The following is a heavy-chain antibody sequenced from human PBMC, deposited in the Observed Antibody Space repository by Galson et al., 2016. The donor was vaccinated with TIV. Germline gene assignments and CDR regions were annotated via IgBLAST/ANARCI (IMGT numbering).Heavy chain of an antibody. CDR3: TRGGGGAYTFDAFDI. CDR1: GYSFTVYR. J-gene: IGHJ3*02. Sequence: SVKVSFKASGYSFTVYRVHWVRQAPGQGLEWMGWIHPQNGGANYAQKFQGRVTLTRDTSISTVYMELRRLKADDTAVYFCTRGGGGAYTFDAFDIWGHGTTVTVSS. CDR2: IHPQNGGA. V-gene: IGHV1-2*02. D-gene: IGHD2/OR15-2a*01.